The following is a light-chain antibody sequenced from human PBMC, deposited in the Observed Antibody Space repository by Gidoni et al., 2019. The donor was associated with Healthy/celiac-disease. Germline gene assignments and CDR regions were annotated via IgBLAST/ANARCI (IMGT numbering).Light chain of an antibody. CDR2: DAS. J-gene: IGKJ2*01. Sequence: LQMTQSPSTLSASVVDRVTITCRASQSISSWLAWYQQKPGKAPKLLIYDASSWESGVPSSISGSGSGTEFTLTISSLQPDDFATYYCQQYNSIQDTFGQGTKLEIK. V-gene: IGKV1-5*01. CDR3: QQYNSIQDT. CDR1: QSISSW.